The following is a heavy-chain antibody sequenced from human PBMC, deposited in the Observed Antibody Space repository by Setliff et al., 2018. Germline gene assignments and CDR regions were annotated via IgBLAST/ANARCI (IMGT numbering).Heavy chain of an antibody. Sequence: EASVKVSCKASGYTFTGYYMHWVRQAPGQGLEWVGRINPDSGGTNYAQKFQGRVTMTRDTSISTAYMELSRLRSDDTAVYYCARTYYYASSGYRGYYYYLDVWGKGTTVTVSS. CDR1: GYTFTGYY. J-gene: IGHJ6*03. D-gene: IGHD3-22*01. V-gene: IGHV1-2*06. CDR3: ARTYYYASSGYRGYYYYLDV. CDR2: INPDSGGT.